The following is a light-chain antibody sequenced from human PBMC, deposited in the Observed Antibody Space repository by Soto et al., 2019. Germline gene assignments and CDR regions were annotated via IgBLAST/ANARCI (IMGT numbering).Light chain of an antibody. Sequence: DVQLTQSPSPLSASVGDRVSISCRASRAITNHLNWYQQKPGKAPILLVYAASTLETGVPSRFSGSGSGTHFTRTIDNLQPEDVATYFCQQNYITPLTFGGGTTVEI. CDR1: RAITNH. CDR2: AAS. CDR3: QQNYITPLT. J-gene: IGKJ4*01. V-gene: IGKV1-39*01.